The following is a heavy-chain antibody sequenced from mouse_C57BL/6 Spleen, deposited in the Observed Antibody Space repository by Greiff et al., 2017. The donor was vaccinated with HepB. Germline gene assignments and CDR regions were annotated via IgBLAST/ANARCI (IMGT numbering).Heavy chain of an antibody. CDR3: ARGGQLRLRDWFAY. D-gene: IGHD3-2*02. V-gene: IGHV1-63*01. CDR2: IYPGGGYT. CDR1: GYTFTNYW. Sequence: VQLQQSGAELVRPGTSVKMSCKASGYTFTNYWIGWAKQRPGHGLEWIGDIYPGGGYTNYNEKFKGKATLTADKSSSTAYMQFSSLTSEDSAIYYCARGGQLRLRDWFAYWGQGTLVTVSA. J-gene: IGHJ3*01.